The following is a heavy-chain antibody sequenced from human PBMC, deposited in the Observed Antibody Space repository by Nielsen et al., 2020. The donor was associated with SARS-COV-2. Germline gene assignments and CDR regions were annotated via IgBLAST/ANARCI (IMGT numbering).Heavy chain of an antibody. CDR3: APGLVGATTGGYFDY. D-gene: IGHD1-26*01. CDR1: GFTFSSYA. CDR2: ISYDGSNK. Sequence: GESLKISCAASGFTFSSYAMHWVRQAPGKGLEWVAVISYDGSNKYYADSVKGRFTISRDNSKNTLYLQMNSLRAEDTAVYYCAPGLVGATTGGYFDYWGQGTLVTVSS. J-gene: IGHJ4*02. V-gene: IGHV3-30-3*01.